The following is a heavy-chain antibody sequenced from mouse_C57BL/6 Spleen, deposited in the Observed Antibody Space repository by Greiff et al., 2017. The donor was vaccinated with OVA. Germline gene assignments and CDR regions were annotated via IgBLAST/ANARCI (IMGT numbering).Heavy chain of an antibody. J-gene: IGHJ3*01. D-gene: IGHD1-1*01. CDR1: GYAFSSYW. V-gene: IGHV1-80*01. CDR3: ARYYYGSCSWFAD. CDR2: IYPGDGDT. Sequence: QVQLQQSGAELVKPGASVKISCKASGYAFSSYWMNWVKQRPGKGLEWIGQIYPGDGDTNYNGKFKGKATLTADKSSSTAYMQLSSLTSEDSAVYFCARYYYGSCSWFADWGQGTLVTVSA.